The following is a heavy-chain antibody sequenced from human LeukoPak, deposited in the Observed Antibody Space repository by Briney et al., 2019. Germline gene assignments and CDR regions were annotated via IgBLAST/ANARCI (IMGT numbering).Heavy chain of an antibody. CDR1: GGTFSSYA. CDR3: ARDNSSSWYIGY. D-gene: IGHD6-13*01. V-gene: IGHV1-69*04. CDR2: IIPILGIA. Sequence: GASVKVSCKASGGTFSSYAISWVRQAPGQGLEWMGRIIPILGIANYAQKFQGRVTITADKSTSTAYMELSSLRSEDTAVYYCARDNSSSWYIGYWGQGTLVTVSS. J-gene: IGHJ4*02.